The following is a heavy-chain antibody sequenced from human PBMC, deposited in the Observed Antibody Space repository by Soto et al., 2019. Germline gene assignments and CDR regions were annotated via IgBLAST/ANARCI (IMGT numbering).Heavy chain of an antibody. J-gene: IGHJ4*02. CDR1: GYTFTSYY. V-gene: IGHV1-46*01. CDR2: MNPSVGST. D-gene: IGHD2-15*01. Sequence: ASVKVSCTASGYTFTSYYMHWVRQAPGEGLEWMGVMNPSVGSTSYAQKFQGRVTMTRDTSTKIVYMELSSLRSEDTALYYCARGGDRLGGYYLSYFDYWGQGTLVTVSS. CDR3: ARGGDRLGGYYLSYFDY.